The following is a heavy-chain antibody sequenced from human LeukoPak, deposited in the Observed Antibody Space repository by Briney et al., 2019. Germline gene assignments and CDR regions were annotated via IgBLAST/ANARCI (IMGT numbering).Heavy chain of an antibody. CDR3: ARVGAPKYCSGGSCYSDWYFDL. V-gene: IGHV1-2*02. J-gene: IGHJ2*01. D-gene: IGHD2-15*01. CDR2: INPKSGGT. CDR1: GYTFTGYF. Sequence: ASVKVSCKAPGYTFTGYFMHRVRQAPGQGLEWMGWINPKSGGTNYAQKFQGRVTMTRDTSISTAYMELSSLRSEDTAVYYCARVGAPKYCSGGSCYSDWYFDLWGRAPWSLSPQ.